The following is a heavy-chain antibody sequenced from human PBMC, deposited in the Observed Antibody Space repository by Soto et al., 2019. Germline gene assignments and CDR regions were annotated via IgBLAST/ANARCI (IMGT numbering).Heavy chain of an antibody. CDR3: ARDRCGGDCYSQYFQH. CDR2: IIPIFGTA. Sequence: GASVKVSCKASGGTFSSYAISWVRQAPGQGLEWMGGIIPIFGTANYAQKFQGRVTITADESTSTAYMELSSLGSEDTAVYYCARDRCGGDCYSQYFQHWGQGTLVTVSS. V-gene: IGHV1-69*13. J-gene: IGHJ1*01. D-gene: IGHD2-21*02. CDR1: GGTFSSYA.